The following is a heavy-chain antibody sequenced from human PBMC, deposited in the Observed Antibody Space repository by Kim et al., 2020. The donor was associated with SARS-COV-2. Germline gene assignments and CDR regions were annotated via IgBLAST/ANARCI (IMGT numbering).Heavy chain of an antibody. V-gene: IGHV1-46*01. CDR2: T. D-gene: IGHD1-1*01. Sequence: TSYAQKLQGRATMTRDTSTSTVYMELSSLRSEDTAVYYCARDTWGTTPDYWGQGTLVTVSS. J-gene: IGHJ4*02. CDR3: ARDTWGTTPDY.